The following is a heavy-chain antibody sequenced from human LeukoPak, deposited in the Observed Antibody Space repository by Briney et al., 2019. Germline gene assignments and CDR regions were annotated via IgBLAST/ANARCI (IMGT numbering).Heavy chain of an antibody. J-gene: IGHJ4*02. D-gene: IGHD1-26*01. CDR1: GFTFSSYD. Sequence: AGSLRLSCAASGFTFSSYDMHWVRQAPGKGLEWVALIWYDGSNKYYADSVKGRFTISRDNSKNTLYLQMNSLRAEDTAVYYCAREKSGSYFDYWGQGTLVTVSA. CDR3: AREKSGSYFDY. CDR2: IWYDGSNK. V-gene: IGHV3-33*01.